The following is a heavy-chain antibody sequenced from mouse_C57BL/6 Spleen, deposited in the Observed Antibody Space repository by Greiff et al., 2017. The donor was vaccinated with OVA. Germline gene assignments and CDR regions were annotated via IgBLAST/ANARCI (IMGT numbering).Heavy chain of an antibody. V-gene: IGHV3-6*01. CDR1: GYSITSGYY. J-gene: IGHJ3*01. CDR3: ARAREAWFAY. CDR2: ISYDGSN. Sequence: EVQLQQSGPGLVKPSQSLSLTCSVTGYSITSGYYWNWIRQFPGNKLEWMGYISYDGSNNYNPSLKNRISITRDTSKNQFFLKLNSVTTEDTATYYCARAREAWFAYWGQGTLVTVSA.